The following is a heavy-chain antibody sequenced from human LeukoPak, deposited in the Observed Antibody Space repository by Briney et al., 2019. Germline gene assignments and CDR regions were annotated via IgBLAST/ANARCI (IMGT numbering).Heavy chain of an antibody. CDR1: GVSISSYS. V-gene: IGHV4-59*01. CDR2: VYYNGIT. Sequence: SETLSLTCTVSGVSISSYSWSWIRQPPGKGLEWIGYVYYNGITNYNPSLKSRVSISLDTSKSQFSLKLNSVTAEDTAVYYCASQLGGTTFHWGRGTLVTVSS. CDR3: ASQLGGTTFH. J-gene: IGHJ4*02. D-gene: IGHD1-1*01.